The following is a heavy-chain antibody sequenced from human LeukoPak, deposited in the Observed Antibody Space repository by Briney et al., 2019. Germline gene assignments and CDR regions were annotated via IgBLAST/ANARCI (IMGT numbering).Heavy chain of an antibody. CDR2: IYHTGST. J-gene: IGHJ3*02. Sequence: SETLSLTCTVSGYSISSGYYWGWIRQPPGKGLEWIGSIYHTGSTYRNASLESRVTISVDTSKNQFSLKLSSVTAADTAVYYCARRGVVTYPDAFDIWGQGTMVTVSS. D-gene: IGHD3-22*01. CDR1: GYSISSGYY. V-gene: IGHV4-38-2*02. CDR3: ARRGVVTYPDAFDI.